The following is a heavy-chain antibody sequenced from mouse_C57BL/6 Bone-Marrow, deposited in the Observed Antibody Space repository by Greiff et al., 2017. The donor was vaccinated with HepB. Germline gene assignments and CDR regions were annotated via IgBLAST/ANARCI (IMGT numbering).Heavy chain of an antibody. J-gene: IGHJ1*03. CDR3: AREGLRHWYFDV. D-gene: IGHD3-3*01. CDR2: IYPRSGNT. CDR1: GYTFTSYG. Sequence: QVQLQQSGAELARPGASVKLSCKASGYTFTSYGISWVKQRTGQGLEWIGEIYPRSGNTYYNEKFKGKATLTADKSSSTAYMELRSLTSEDSAVYFCAREGLRHWYFDVWGTGTTVTVSS. V-gene: IGHV1-81*01.